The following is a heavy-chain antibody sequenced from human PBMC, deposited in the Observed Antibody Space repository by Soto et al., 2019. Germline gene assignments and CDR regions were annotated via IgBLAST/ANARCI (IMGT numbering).Heavy chain of an antibody. CDR1: RDSIISGSYY. Sequence: XXTLSLTCTVSRDSIISGSYYWGWIRQPPGNGLEWIXNTHHXGHIYYNPYLXXRVTIFVXXYKNKFSLKLSSVTAADTAVYFCARGAYGRIDYWGQGTLVTVSS. CDR2: THHXGHI. V-gene: IGHV4-39*01. D-gene: IGHD4-17*01. CDR3: ARGAYGRIDY. J-gene: IGHJ4*02.